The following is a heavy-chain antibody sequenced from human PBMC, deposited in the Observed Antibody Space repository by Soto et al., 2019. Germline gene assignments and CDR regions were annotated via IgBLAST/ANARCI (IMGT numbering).Heavy chain of an antibody. V-gene: IGHV2-5*02. J-gene: IGHJ4*02. CDR3: AHSDPEGWALEY. CDR2: IYWDDDE. Sequence: QITLEESGPTLVRPTQTLTLTCTVSGFSLSTSGVGVAWIRQPPGKALEWLGIIYWDDDERYSPSLRSRLTITKDTSLNQVVLRMTNMDPLDTATYSCAHSDPEGWALEYWGQGLLVTVSS. CDR1: GFSLSTSGVG.